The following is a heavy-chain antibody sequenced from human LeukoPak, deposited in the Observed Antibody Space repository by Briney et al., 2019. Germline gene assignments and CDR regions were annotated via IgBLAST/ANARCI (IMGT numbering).Heavy chain of an antibody. Sequence: ASVKVSCKASGYTFTGYYTHWVRQAPGQGLEWMGWINPNSGGTNYAQKFQGRVTMTRDTSISTAYMELSRLRSDDTAVYYCAREGGYGPSNDYWGQGTLVTVSS. CDR2: INPNSGGT. D-gene: IGHD5-12*01. CDR1: GYTFTGYY. CDR3: AREGGYGPSNDY. J-gene: IGHJ4*02. V-gene: IGHV1-2*02.